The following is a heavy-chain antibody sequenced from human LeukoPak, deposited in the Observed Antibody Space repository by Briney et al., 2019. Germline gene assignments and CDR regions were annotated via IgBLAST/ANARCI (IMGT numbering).Heavy chain of an antibody. D-gene: IGHD6-13*01. CDR3: ARGYSSWGAFDI. V-gene: IGHV4-39*07. J-gene: IGHJ3*02. CDR1: GGSISFIGYH. Sequence: SETLSLTCVVSGGSISFIGYHWGWFRQSPVKGLELIGTFDHSGSSYYNPSLKSRATISVDTSKNYVSLKLSSVTAADTAVYYCARGYSSWGAFDIWGQGTMVTVSS. CDR2: FDHSGSS.